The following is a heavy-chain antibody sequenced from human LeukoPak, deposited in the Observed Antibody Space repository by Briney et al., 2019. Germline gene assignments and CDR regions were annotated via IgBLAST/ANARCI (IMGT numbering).Heavy chain of an antibody. Sequence: SVKVSCKASGGSFTTYAISWVRQAPGQGLEWMGVIIHIFGSANYAQKFQGRITITADESTNTAYMDLSSLRSEDTAVYYCAREPAMVRGDRYFDYWGQGTLVTVSS. CDR1: GGSFTTYA. CDR2: IIHIFGSA. D-gene: IGHD3-10*01. V-gene: IGHV1-69*13. CDR3: AREPAMVRGDRYFDY. J-gene: IGHJ4*02.